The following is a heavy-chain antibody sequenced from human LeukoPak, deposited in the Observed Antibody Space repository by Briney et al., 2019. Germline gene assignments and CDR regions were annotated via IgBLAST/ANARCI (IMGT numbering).Heavy chain of an antibody. CDR1: GFTFGDYW. CDR3: ARDARYNIDV. J-gene: IGHJ6*02. Sequence: GVSLRLSCAASGFTFGDYWMHWVRQAPGKGLVWVSRIISDGTSATYADSVKGRFTMSRDNAKNTLYLEMNSLRADDTAVYYCARDARYNIDVWGQGTTVTVSS. V-gene: IGHV3-74*01. CDR2: IISDGTSA. D-gene: IGHD1-1*01.